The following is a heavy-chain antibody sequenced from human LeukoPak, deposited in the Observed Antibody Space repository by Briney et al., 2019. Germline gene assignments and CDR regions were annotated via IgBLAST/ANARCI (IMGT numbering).Heavy chain of an antibody. CDR1: GFTFSLYA. J-gene: IGHJ4*02. CDR3: VREERGQAMDY. Sequence: PGGSLRLSCIASGFTFSLYAMHWVRQAPGKGLEYVSAISSSDGSTYYANSVKGRFTISRDNSKNTLYPQMGSLRAEDMAVYYCVREERGQAMDYWGQGTLVTVSS. V-gene: IGHV3-64*01. D-gene: IGHD2-2*01. CDR2: ISSSDGST.